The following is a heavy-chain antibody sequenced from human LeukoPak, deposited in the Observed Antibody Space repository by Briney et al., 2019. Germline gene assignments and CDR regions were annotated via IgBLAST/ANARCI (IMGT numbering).Heavy chain of an antibody. V-gene: IGHV4-34*01. Sequence: SETLSLTCAVYGGSFRGYYWSWIRQPPEEGLEWIGEINHSGDTKYNPSLKSRVTISLDTSKNQFSLRLSSVTAADTAIYYCARVSMVRGVQVAFDIWGQGTMLTVSS. D-gene: IGHD3-10*01. J-gene: IGHJ3*02. CDR3: ARVSMVRGVQVAFDI. CDR1: GGSFRGYY. CDR2: INHSGDT.